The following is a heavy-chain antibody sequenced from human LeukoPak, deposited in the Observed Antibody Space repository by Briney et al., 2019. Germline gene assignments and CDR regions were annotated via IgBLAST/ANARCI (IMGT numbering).Heavy chain of an antibody. Sequence: SETLSLTYSVSGGSVSSYYWSWIRQPAGKGLEWIGRISASGSSNYNPSLRSRVIMSVDTPKNQFSLNLSSVTAADTAVYYCATEGGGPRWLDPWGQGTLVTVSS. CDR1: GGSVSSYY. CDR3: ATEGGGPRWLDP. D-gene: IGHD6-25*01. V-gene: IGHV4-4*07. CDR2: ISASGSS. J-gene: IGHJ5*02.